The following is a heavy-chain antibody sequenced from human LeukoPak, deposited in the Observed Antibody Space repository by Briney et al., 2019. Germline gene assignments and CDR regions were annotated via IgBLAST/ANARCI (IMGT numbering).Heavy chain of an antibody. CDR1: GFTFSSYA. CDR2: ISSDGSNT. D-gene: IGHD6-6*01. J-gene: IGHJ6*02. V-gene: IGHV3-30*04. Sequence: GGSLRLSCAASGFTFSSYAMSWVRQAPGKGLEWVALISSDGSNTHYADSVKGRFTISRDNSKNTLFLQMNSLRVEDTAMYYCARDRFFSSSYVMDVWGQGTTVTVSS. CDR3: ARDRFFSSSYVMDV.